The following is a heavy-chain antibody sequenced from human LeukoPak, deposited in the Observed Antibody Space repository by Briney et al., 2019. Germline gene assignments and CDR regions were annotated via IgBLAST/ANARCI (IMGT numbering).Heavy chain of an antibody. Sequence: ASVKVSCKASGYTFTSYDINWVLQATGQGLEWMGWMNPNSGNTGYAQKFQGRVTMTRNTSVSTAYMELSSLRSEDTAVYYCARSGDFWSGYYWDAYYYYYMDVWGKGTTVTVSS. CDR3: ARSGDFWSGYYWDAYYYYYMDV. D-gene: IGHD3-3*01. CDR2: MNPNSGNT. J-gene: IGHJ6*03. CDR1: GYTFTSYD. V-gene: IGHV1-8*01.